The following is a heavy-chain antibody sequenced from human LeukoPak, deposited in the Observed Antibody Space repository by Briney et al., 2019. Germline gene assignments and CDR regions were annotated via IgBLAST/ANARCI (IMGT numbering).Heavy chain of an antibody. CDR2: INHSGST. J-gene: IGHJ6*03. Sequence: SETLSLTCAVYGGSFSGYYWSWIRQPPGKGLEWIGEINHSGSTNYNPSLKSRVTISVDTSKNQFSLKLSSVTAADTAVYYCARVGYSYGYALIDYYYYMDVWGKGTTVTVSS. CDR3: ARVGYSYGYALIDYYYYMDV. D-gene: IGHD5-18*01. CDR1: GGSFSGYY. V-gene: IGHV4-34*01.